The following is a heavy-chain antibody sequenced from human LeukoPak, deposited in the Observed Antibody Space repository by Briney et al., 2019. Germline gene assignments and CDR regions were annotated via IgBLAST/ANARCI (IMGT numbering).Heavy chain of an antibody. D-gene: IGHD5/OR15-5a*01. Sequence: GGSLRLSCAASGFAVSSKYMTWVRQAPGKGLECVSLMDSDDNTYYADSVKGRFTISRDNSRNTLYLQMNSLRAEDTAVYYCATSGGVYSRDAFDVWGQGAMVTVSS. CDR1: GFAVSSKY. CDR2: MDSDDNT. CDR3: ATSGGVYSRDAFDV. J-gene: IGHJ3*01. V-gene: IGHV3-66*01.